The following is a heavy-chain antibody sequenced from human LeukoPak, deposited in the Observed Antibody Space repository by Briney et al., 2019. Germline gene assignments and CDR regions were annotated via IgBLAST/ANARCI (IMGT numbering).Heavy chain of an antibody. D-gene: IGHD6-19*01. Sequence: GASVKVSCKASGGTFSSYAISWVRQAPGQGLEWMGGIIPIFGTANYAQKFQGRVTITADESTSTAYMELSSLRSEDTAVYYCASALYSSGWYLGYYYYGMDVWGQGTTVTVSS. V-gene: IGHV1-69*13. CDR1: GGTFSSYA. CDR2: IIPIFGTA. CDR3: ASALYSSGWYLGYYYYGMDV. J-gene: IGHJ6*02.